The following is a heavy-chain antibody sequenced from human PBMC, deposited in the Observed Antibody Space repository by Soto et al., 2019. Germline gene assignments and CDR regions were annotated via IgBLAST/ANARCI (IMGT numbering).Heavy chain of an antibody. V-gene: IGHV1-18*01. D-gene: IGHD3-22*01. J-gene: IGHJ4*02. CDR1: GYTFTSYG. Sequence: ASVKVSCKASGYTFTSYGISWVRQAPGQGLEWMGWISAYNGNTNYAQKLQGRVTMTTDTSTSTAYMELRSLGSDDTAVYYCARDRVWAGSPPSSYYYDSSGYSGPTDYWGQGTLVTVSS. CDR3: ARDRVWAGSPPSSYYYDSSGYSGPTDY. CDR2: ISAYNGNT.